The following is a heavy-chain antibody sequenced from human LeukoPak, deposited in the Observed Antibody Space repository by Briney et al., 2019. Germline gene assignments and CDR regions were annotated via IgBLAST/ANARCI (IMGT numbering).Heavy chain of an antibody. D-gene: IGHD6-13*01. CDR3: ARGDSSSWYGYYYYYYYMDV. J-gene: IGHJ6*03. CDR1: GFTLSTYA. V-gene: IGHV3-23*01. CDR2: TSSSDAGT. Sequence: GGSLRLSCAASGFTLSTYAMSWVRQTPGKGLEWVAATSSSDAGTYHADSVKGRFTISRDNAKNTLYLQMNSLRAEDTAVYYRARGDSSSWYGYYYYYYYMDVWGKGTTVTVSS.